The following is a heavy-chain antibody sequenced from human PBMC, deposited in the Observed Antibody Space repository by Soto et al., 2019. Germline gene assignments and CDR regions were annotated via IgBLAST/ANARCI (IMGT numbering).Heavy chain of an antibody. CDR2: ISSSSSYI. Sequence: EVQLVESGGGLVKPGGSPRLSCAASGFTFSSYSMNWVRQAPGKGLEWVSSISSSSSYIYYADSVKGRFTISRDNAKNSLYLQMNSLRAEDTAVYYCARDLSISPYYYYYMDVWGKGTTVTVSS. CDR1: GFTFSSYS. V-gene: IGHV3-21*01. D-gene: IGHD2-21*01. CDR3: ARDLSISPYYYYYMDV. J-gene: IGHJ6*03.